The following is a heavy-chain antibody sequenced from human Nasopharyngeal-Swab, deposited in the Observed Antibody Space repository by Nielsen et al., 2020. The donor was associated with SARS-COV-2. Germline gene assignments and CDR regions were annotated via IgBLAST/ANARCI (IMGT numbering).Heavy chain of an antibody. J-gene: IGHJ4*02. Sequence: GESLKISCTASGFTFGDYAMSWVRQAPGKGLEWVGFIRSKAYGGTTEYAASVKGRFTISRDDSKSIAYLQMNSLKTEDTAVYYCARDFHIVVVPAALDYWGQGTLVTVSS. CDR1: GFTFGDYA. CDR3: ARDFHIVVVPAALDY. D-gene: IGHD2-2*01. CDR2: IRSKAYGGTT. V-gene: IGHV3-49*04.